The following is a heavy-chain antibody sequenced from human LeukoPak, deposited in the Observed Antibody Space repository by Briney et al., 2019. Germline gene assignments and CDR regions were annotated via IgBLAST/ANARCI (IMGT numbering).Heavy chain of an antibody. CDR2: ISGSGGST. J-gene: IGHJ4*02. Sequence: GGSLRLSCAASGFTFGTYAMHWVRQAPGKGLEWVSLISGSGGSTYYADSVKGRFTISRDNSKNTLSLQINSLRAEDTAVFYCAKVRTGSGGYTYGVDYWGQGTLVTVSS. D-gene: IGHD5-18*01. CDR1: GFTFGTYA. CDR3: AKVRTGSGGYTYGVDY. V-gene: IGHV3-23*01.